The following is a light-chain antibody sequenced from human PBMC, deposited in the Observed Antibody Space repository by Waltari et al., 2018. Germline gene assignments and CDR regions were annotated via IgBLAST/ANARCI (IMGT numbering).Light chain of an antibody. CDR2: GAS. CDR1: QSISNF. Sequence: DIQMTQSPSSLSASVGDRVTITCRASQSISNFLNWYQQKPGKTPNLLIYGASSLHSGVPSRFSGSGSGTDFTLTISSLQPEDFATYYCQQSYSSPVFGPGTKVEIK. V-gene: IGKV1-39*01. CDR3: QQSYSSPV. J-gene: IGKJ3*01.